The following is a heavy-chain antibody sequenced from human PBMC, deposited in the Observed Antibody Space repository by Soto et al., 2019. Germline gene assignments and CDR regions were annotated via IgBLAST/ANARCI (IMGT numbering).Heavy chain of an antibody. CDR1: GASISSYY. CDR2: IFHSGST. CDR3: ARDQNGSPHFDY. D-gene: IGHD1-26*01. V-gene: IGHV4-59*01. J-gene: IGHJ4*02. Sequence: QVQLQESGPGLVKPSETLSLTCTVSGASISSYYWSWIRQPPGKGLEWVGFIFHSGSTNCNPSLKSRGAFSVDTSENQFSLKLTSVTAADTGVYYCARDQNGSPHFDYWGQGILITVSS.